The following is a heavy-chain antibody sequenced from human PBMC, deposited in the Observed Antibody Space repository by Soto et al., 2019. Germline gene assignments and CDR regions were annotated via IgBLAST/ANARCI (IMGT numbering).Heavy chain of an antibody. Sequence: SETLSLTCAVYGASFSDYYWSWIRQPPGKGPEWIGEINHSGSTNYNPSLKSRVTISVDTSKNQFSLKLTSVTAAATAVYYCARGPYYYGTSGYYPAFWYFDHWGQGSLVTVSS. V-gene: IGHV4-34*01. CDR2: INHSGST. CDR3: ARGPYYYGTSGYYPAFWYFDH. CDR1: GASFSDYY. D-gene: IGHD3-22*01. J-gene: IGHJ4*02.